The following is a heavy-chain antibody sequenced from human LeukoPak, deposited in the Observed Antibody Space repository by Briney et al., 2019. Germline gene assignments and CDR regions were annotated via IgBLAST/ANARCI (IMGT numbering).Heavy chain of an antibody. CDR2: ISGSGGST. Sequence: GGSLRLSCATSGFTFSSYAMSWVRQAPGKGLEWVSAISGSGGSTYYADSVKGRFTISRDNSKDALYGQMNSLRAEDTVVYYCAKDGLYSSGWYGDYFDYWGQGTLVTVSS. CDR1: GFTFSSYA. J-gene: IGHJ4*02. D-gene: IGHD6-19*01. V-gene: IGHV3-23*01. CDR3: AKDGLYSSGWYGDYFDY.